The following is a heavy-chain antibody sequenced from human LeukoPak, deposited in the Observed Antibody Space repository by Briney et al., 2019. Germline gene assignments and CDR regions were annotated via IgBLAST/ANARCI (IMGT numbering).Heavy chain of an antibody. CDR3: ARGGIAARPVVYYYGMDV. CDR2: IWYDGSNK. V-gene: IGHV3-33*01. J-gene: IGHJ6*02. D-gene: IGHD6-6*01. CDR1: GFTFSSYG. Sequence: PGGSLRLSCAASGFTFSSYGMHWVRQAPGKGLEWVAVIWYDGSNKYYADSVKGRFPISRDNSKNTLYLQMNSLRAEDTAVYYCARGGIAARPVVYYYGMDVWGQGTLVTVSS.